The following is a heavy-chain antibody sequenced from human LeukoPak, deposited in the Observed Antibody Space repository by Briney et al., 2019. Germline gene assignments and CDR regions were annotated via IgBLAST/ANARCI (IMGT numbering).Heavy chain of an antibody. J-gene: IGHJ4*02. Sequence: GGSLRLSCAASGFTFSSYAMHWVRQAPGKGLEWVAVISYDGSNKYYADSVKGRFTISRDNSKNTLYLQMNSLRAEDTAVYYCARDYYGSGGVFDYWGQGTLVTVSS. CDR2: ISYDGSNK. V-gene: IGHV3-30-3*01. CDR1: GFTFSSYA. CDR3: ARDYYGSGGVFDY. D-gene: IGHD3-10*01.